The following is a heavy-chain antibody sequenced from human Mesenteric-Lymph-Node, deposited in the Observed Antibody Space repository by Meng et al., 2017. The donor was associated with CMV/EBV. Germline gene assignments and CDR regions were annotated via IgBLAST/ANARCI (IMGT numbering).Heavy chain of an antibody. D-gene: IGHD3-9*01. J-gene: IGHJ2*01. V-gene: IGHV7-4-1*02. Sequence: SGYTFTTYAINWVRQAPGQGPEWMEWINTKTGNPTYAQGFTGRIVLSLDTSVSTAYLQISSLKAEDTAVYYCARVQADILTGYSIWYFDLWGRGTLVTV. CDR3: ARVQADILTGYSIWYFDL. CDR1: GYTFTTYA. CDR2: INTKTGNP.